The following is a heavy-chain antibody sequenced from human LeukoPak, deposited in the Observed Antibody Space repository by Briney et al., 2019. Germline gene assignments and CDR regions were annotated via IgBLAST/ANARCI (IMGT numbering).Heavy chain of an antibody. CDR3: ARSGYSYGPTSIYWYFDL. Sequence: SETLSLTCTVSGGSISSYYWSWIRQPPGKGLEWIRYIYYSGSTNYNPSLKSRVTISVDTSKNQFSLKLSSVTAADTAVYYCARSGYSYGPTSIYWYFDLWGRGTLVTVSS. D-gene: IGHD5-18*01. V-gene: IGHV4-59*01. J-gene: IGHJ2*01. CDR2: IYYSGST. CDR1: GGSISSYY.